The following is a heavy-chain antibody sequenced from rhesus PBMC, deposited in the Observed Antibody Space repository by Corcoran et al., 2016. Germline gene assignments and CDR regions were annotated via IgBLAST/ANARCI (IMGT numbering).Heavy chain of an antibody. V-gene: IGHV4-73*01. CDR2: IEGNSVTT. CDR1: GGSISGYYY. Sequence: QVKPQQWGEGLGKPSETLSLTCAVYGGSISGYYYWTWIRRPPGKGLEWIGNIEGNSVTTNYNPSLKNRVTISKDTSKKQFSLKLSFVTAADTAVYYCARNTITTRYGLDSWGQGVVVTVSS. D-gene: IGHD4-23*01. CDR3: ARNTITTRYGLDS. J-gene: IGHJ6*01.